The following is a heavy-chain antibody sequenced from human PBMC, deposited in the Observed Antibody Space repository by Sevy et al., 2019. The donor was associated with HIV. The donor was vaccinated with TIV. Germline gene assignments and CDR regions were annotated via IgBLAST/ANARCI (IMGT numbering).Heavy chain of an antibody. V-gene: IGHV1-69*13. CDR2: IIPIFGTA. J-gene: IGHJ4*02. Sequence: ASVKVSCKASGGTFSSYAISWVRQAPGQGLEWMGGIIPIFGTANYEQKFQGRVTITADESTSTAYMELSSLRSEDTAVYYCARELELEGEVMGYFDYWGQGTLVTVSS. CDR3: ARELELEGEVMGYFDY. CDR1: GGTFSSYA. D-gene: IGHD1-7*01.